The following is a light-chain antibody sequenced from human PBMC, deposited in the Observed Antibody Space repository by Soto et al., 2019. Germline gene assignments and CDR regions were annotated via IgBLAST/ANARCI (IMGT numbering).Light chain of an antibody. Sequence: EIVLTQSPGTLSLSPGERATLSCRASQSVSSSYLAWYQQKPGQAPRLLIYGTSSRATGIPDRFSGSGSGTAFTLTISRLEPEDFAVYFCQSYGGSPLVTFGQGTRLEIK. J-gene: IGKJ5*01. CDR3: QSYGGSPLVT. CDR2: GTS. V-gene: IGKV3-20*01. CDR1: QSVSSSY.